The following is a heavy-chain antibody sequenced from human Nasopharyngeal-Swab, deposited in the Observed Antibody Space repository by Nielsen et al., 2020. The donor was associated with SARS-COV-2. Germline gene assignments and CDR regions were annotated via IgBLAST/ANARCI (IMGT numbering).Heavy chain of an antibody. J-gene: IGHJ4*02. CDR1: GFTFSSYA. Sequence: GESLKISCSASGFTFSSYAMHWVRQAPGKGLEYVSAISSNGGSTYYADSVKGRFTISRDNSKNTLYLQMSSLRAEDTAVYYCVKTSDCSSTSCYTLFDYWGQGTLVTVSS. V-gene: IGHV3-64D*09. D-gene: IGHD2-2*02. CDR2: ISSNGGST. CDR3: VKTSDCSSTSCYTLFDY.